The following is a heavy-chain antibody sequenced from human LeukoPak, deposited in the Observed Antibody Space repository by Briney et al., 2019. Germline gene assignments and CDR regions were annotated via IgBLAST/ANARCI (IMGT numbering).Heavy chain of an antibody. CDR2: IYYSGSI. CDR1: GGSISSSSYY. Sequence: SETLSLTCTVSGGSISSSSYYWGWIRQPPGKGLEWIGSIYYSGSIYYNPSLKSRVTISVDTSKNQFSLKLSSVTAADTAVYYCTSYYYDSSGYYYHDYWGQGTLVTVSS. J-gene: IGHJ4*02. CDR3: TSYYYDSSGYYYHDY. V-gene: IGHV4-39*01. D-gene: IGHD3-22*01.